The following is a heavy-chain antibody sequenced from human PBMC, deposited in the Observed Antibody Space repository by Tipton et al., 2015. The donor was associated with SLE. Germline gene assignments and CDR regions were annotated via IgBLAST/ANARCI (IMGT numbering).Heavy chain of an antibody. Sequence: TLSLTCTVSGGSISFDYWRWIRQSAGRGLEWIGRIYSSGDRDYNPSLRSRVTMSIDASQNRVSLKLTSVTAADTAVYYCVVCSPSSCAYFDYWGQGRLVTVSS. CDR1: GGSISFDY. CDR2: IYSSGDR. CDR3: VVCSPSSCAYFDY. D-gene: IGHD2-2*01. J-gene: IGHJ4*02. V-gene: IGHV4-4*07.